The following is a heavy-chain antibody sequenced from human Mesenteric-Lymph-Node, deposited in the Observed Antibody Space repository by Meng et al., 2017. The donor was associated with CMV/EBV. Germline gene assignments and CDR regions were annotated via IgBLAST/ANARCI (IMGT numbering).Heavy chain of an antibody. CDR2: ISAYNGNT. CDR3: ARDLKVLRFFS. Sequence: ASVKVSCKASGYIFTSYDVTWVRQAPGQGLEWMGWISAYNGNTNYAQKLQGRVTMTTDTSTSTAYMELRSLRSDDTAVYYCARDLKVLRFFSWGQGTLVTVSS. J-gene: IGHJ5*02. V-gene: IGHV1-18*01. CDR1: GYIFTSYD. D-gene: IGHD3-3*01.